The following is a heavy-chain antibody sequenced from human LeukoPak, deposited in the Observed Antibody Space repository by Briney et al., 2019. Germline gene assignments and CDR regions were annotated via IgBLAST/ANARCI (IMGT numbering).Heavy chain of an antibody. CDR2: ISSNSDYL. CDR3: ASFRYPT. D-gene: IGHD1-1*01. J-gene: IGHJ6*02. Sequence: GGSLRLSCAASGFTFSSYAMSWVRQAPGKGLEWVSSISSNSDYLHYADSVKGRFTISRDNAKNSLYLQMNSLRAEDTAVYYCASFRYPTWGQGTTVTVSS. CDR1: GFTFSSYA. V-gene: IGHV3-21*01.